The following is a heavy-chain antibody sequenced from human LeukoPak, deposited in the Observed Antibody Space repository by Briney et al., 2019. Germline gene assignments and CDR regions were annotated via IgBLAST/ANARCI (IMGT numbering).Heavy chain of an antibody. V-gene: IGHV4-4*07. CDR2: VHTSGST. Sequence: PSETLSLTCDVSGGSIRGDYWSWIRQPAGRGLEWIGRVHTSGSTNYNPSLKSRVTLSQDTSKNQFYLRLTSVTAADTAVYYCARWTTCGGDCHILDYWGQGILVTVSS. D-gene: IGHD2-21*02. CDR3: ARWTTCGGDCHILDY. CDR1: GGSIRGDY. J-gene: IGHJ4*02.